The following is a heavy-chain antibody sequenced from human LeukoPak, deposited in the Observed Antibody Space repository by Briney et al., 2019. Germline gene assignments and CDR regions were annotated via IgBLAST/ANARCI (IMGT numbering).Heavy chain of an antibody. V-gene: IGHV3-23*01. J-gene: IGHJ5*02. D-gene: IGHD3-3*01. CDR1: GFTFSSYA. Sequence: GGSLRLSCAASGFTFSSYAMSWVRQAPGKGLEWVSAISGSGGSTYYADSVKGRFTISRDNSKNTLYLQMNSLRAEDTAVYYCAKDSPEGDFWSGYYGSRGRFDPWGQGTLVTVSS. CDR3: AKDSPEGDFWSGYYGSRGRFDP. CDR2: ISGSGGST.